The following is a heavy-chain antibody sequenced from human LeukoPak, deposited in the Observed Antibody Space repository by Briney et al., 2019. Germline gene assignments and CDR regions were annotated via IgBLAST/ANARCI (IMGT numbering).Heavy chain of an antibody. CDR2: NSSSDSTI. CDR3: ARVRNGAAAGRHYYYMDV. Sequence: GGSLRLSCAASGFTFSSYEMNWVRQAPGKGLEWVSYNSSSDSTIYYADSVKGRFTISRDNAKNSLYLQMNSLRAEDTAVYYCARVRNGAAAGRHYYYMDVWGKGTTVTVSS. D-gene: IGHD6-13*01. J-gene: IGHJ6*03. V-gene: IGHV3-48*03. CDR1: GFTFSSYE.